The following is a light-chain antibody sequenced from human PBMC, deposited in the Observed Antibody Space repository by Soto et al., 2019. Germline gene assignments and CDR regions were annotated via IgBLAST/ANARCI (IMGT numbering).Light chain of an antibody. CDR1: QSVSSN. J-gene: IGKJ1*01. CDR3: QQYNNWPGT. CDR2: GAS. V-gene: IGKV3-15*01. Sequence: EIVITQSPATLSVSPGEKTTPSCRASQSVSSNLAWYQQKTGQAPRLLIYGASTRATGIPARFSGSGSGTEFTLTISSLQSEDFAVYYCQQYNNWPGTFGQGTKV.